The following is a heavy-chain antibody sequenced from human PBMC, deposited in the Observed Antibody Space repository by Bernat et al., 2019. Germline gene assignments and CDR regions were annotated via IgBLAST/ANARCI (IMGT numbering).Heavy chain of an antibody. J-gene: IGHJ4*02. V-gene: IGHV3-15*07. CDR2: IKSKPNGGTT. Sequence: EVHLVESGGGLVKPGGSLRLSCAGSGFTFSNAWMNWVRQAPGKGLEWVGRIKSKPNGGTTDYAAPVSGRFTSSRDDSKSTVYLQMNSLKTEDTAVYYCSTGGYYMDYWGQGTLVTVSS. D-gene: IGHD6-25*01. CDR3: STGGYYMDY. CDR1: GFTFSNAW.